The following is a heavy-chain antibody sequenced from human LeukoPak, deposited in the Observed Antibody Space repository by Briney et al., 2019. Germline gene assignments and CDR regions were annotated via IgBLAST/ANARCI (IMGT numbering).Heavy chain of an antibody. V-gene: IGHV3-30*18. J-gene: IGHJ4*02. CDR3: SKSIVVVPAAPDY. D-gene: IGHD2-2*01. CDR2: ISYDGSNK. Sequence: PGGSLRLSCAASGFTFSGYGRNWIRQAPGKGLEWVAVISYDGSNKYYADSVKGRFTISRDNSKNTLYLQMNSLRAEDTAVYYCSKSIVVVPAAPDYWGQGTLVTVSS. CDR1: GFTFSGYG.